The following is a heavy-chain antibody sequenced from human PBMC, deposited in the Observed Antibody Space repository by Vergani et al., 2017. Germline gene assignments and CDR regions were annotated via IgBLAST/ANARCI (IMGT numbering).Heavy chain of an antibody. D-gene: IGHD3-9*01. Sequence: QVQLQESGPGLVKASETLTLICDVSESYIMTNPYWGWFRQSPGKGLEWIGCIHHSGDTHYNSSLKSRVYISIVSSSKYSLSLTAVTAADTAIYYCARHRGSEGFFPSSYFYWMDVWVHGTTVTVSS. J-gene: IGHJ6*02. CDR2: IHHSGDT. CDR3: ARHRGSEGFFPSSYFYWMDV. V-gene: IGHV4-38-2*01. CDR1: ESYIMTNPY.